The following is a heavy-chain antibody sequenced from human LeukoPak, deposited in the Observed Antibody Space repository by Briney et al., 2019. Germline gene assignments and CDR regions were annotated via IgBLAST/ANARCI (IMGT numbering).Heavy chain of an antibody. V-gene: IGHV3-7*01. D-gene: IGHD3-22*01. Sequence: PGGSLRLSCAASGFSFSSYWMSWVRQAPGKGLEWVANIKEDGSEKYYVDSVKGRFTISRDNAKNSLYLQMNSLRAEDTAVYYCAREKDGYEIFDYWGQGTLVTVSS. CDR3: AREKDGYEIFDY. CDR2: IKEDGSEK. CDR1: GFSFSSYW. J-gene: IGHJ4*02.